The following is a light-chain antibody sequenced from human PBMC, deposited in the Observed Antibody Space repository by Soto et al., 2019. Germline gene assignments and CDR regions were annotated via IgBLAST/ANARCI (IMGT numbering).Light chain of an antibody. CDR1: QTIDRW. J-gene: IGKJ1*01. CDR2: HAY. Sequence: DIQLTQSPSTLSASIGDRVVITCRASQTIDRWLAWYQQRPGLAPRLLIYHAYTLESGVPSRFSGSGSETDCTLHSRSLKPDGFATYHCHQYEGNPTVGQVTTVEVK. V-gene: IGKV1-5*01. CDR3: HQYEGNPT.